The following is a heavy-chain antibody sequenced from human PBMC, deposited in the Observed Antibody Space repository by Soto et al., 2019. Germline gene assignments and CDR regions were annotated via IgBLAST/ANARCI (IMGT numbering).Heavy chain of an antibody. CDR2: IYYSGST. J-gene: IGHJ4*02. V-gene: IGHV4-61*01. Sequence: SETLSLTCTVSGGSVSSGSYYWSWIRQPPGKGLEWIGYIYYSGSTNYNPSLKSRVTISVDTSKNQFSLKLSSVTAADTAVYYCARVSYYYDSSGYPYLDYWGQGTLVTVSS. D-gene: IGHD3-22*01. CDR3: ARVSYYYDSSGYPYLDY. CDR1: GGSVSSGSYY.